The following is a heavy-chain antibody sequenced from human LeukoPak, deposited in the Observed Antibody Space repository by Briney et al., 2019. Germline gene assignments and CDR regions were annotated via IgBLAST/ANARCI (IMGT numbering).Heavy chain of an antibody. Sequence: PGGSLRLSCAASGFTFSSYAMHWVRQAPGKGLEWVAVISYDGSNKYYADSVKGRFTISRDNAQSSLYLQMNSLRAGDTAVYYCARQAVARPFDLWGQGTMVAVSS. CDR2: ISYDGSNK. J-gene: IGHJ3*01. CDR3: ARQAVARPFDL. CDR1: GFTFSSYA. V-gene: IGHV3-30*04.